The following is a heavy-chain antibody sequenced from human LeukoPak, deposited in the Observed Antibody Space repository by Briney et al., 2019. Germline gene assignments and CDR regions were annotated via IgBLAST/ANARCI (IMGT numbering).Heavy chain of an antibody. V-gene: IGHV3-7*01. Sequence: PGGSLRLSCAASGFTFSSYWMSWVRQAPGKGLEWVANIKQDGSEKYYVDSVKGRFTISRDNAKNSLYLQMNSLRAEDTAVYYCARHQWFGEFYDAFDIWGQGTMVTVSS. J-gene: IGHJ3*02. CDR2: IKQDGSEK. CDR1: GFTFSSYW. D-gene: IGHD3-10*01. CDR3: ARHQWFGEFYDAFDI.